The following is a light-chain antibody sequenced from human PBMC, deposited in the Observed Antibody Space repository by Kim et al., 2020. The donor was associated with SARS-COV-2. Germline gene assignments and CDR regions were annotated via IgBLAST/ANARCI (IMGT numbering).Light chain of an antibody. V-gene: IGLV2-14*03. CDR3: SSYTSSSTLGGV. CDR1: SSDVGGYNY. Sequence: ISATGTSSDVGGYNYVSWYQQHPGRDPNLMIYDVSNRPSGVSNRFSGSKSGNTASLTISGLQAEDEADYYCSSYTSSSTLGGVFGGGTKLTVL. J-gene: IGLJ3*02. CDR2: DVS.